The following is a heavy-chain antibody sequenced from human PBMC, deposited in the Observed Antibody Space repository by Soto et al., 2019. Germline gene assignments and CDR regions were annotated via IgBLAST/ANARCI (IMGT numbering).Heavy chain of an antibody. CDR3: ARGSLSTVTANAFDV. D-gene: IGHD2-21*02. Sequence: QVQLQESGPGLVKPSETLSLTCTVSGGSIRDFYWSWIRQPPGKALEWIGYGYMYYSGSTYYNPSLEGRVSISVDPSNKQFSLRLSTVTAADTAVYYCARGSLSTVTANAFDVWGPGAPVTVSS. CDR2: MYYSGST. CDR1: GGSIRDFY. J-gene: IGHJ3*01. V-gene: IGHV4-59*01.